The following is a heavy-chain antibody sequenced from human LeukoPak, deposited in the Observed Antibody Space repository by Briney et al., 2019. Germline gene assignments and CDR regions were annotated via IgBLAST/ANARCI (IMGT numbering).Heavy chain of an antibody. CDR3: ARIPYSSSLTDAFDI. Sequence: PGGSLRLSCAASGFSFSDYAMHWVRQAPGKGLEWVAVIWYDGSNKYYADSVKGRFTISRDNSKNTLYLQMNSLRGEDTAVYYCARIPYSSSLTDAFDIWGQGTMVTVYS. CDR2: IWYDGSNK. D-gene: IGHD6-6*01. J-gene: IGHJ3*02. CDR1: GFSFSDYA. V-gene: IGHV3-33*08.